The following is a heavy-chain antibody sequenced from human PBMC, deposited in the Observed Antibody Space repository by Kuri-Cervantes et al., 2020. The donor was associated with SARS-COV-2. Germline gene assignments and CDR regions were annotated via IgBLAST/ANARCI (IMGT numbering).Heavy chain of an antibody. V-gene: IGHV3-21*01. CDR3: ARDRRALGLGDILTGYYPHWYFDL. J-gene: IGHJ2*01. D-gene: IGHD3-9*01. CDR2: ISSSSSYI. Sequence: GGSLRLSCAASGFTFSSYSMNWVRQAPGKGLEWVSSISSSSSYIYYADSVKGRFTISRDNAKNSLYLQMNSLRAEDTAVYYCARDRRALGLGDILTGYYPHWYFDLWGRGTPVTVSS. CDR1: GFTFSSYS.